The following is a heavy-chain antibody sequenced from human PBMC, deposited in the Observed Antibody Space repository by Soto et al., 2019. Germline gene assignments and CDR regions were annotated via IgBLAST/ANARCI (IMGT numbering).Heavy chain of an antibody. Sequence: QVQLVESGGGVVQPGRSLRLSCAASGFTFMSYGMHWVRQAPGKGLEGVAFISYDGSNEYYADSVKGRFTISRDNSRSTVFLQLSCLSAEDTAVYYCAIGRYCTSCVCPRDVFDFWGQWTKVTVSS. CDR3: AIGRYCTSCVCPRDVFDF. CDR2: ISYDGSNE. CDR1: GFTFMSYG. D-gene: IGHD2-8*01. J-gene: IGHJ3*01. V-gene: IGHV3-30*03.